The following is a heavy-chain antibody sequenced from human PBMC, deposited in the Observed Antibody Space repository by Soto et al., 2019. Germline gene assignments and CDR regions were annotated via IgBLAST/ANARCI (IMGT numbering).Heavy chain of an antibody. V-gene: IGHV3-23*01. CDR2: ISGSGGST. Sequence: PGGSLTLSCAASGFTFSSYAMSWVRQAPGKGLEWVSAISGSGGSTYYADSVKGRFTISRDNSKNTLYLQMNSLRAEDTAVYYCAKDRTPYSSSFRHPSPGGMDVWDQGTTVTVSS. J-gene: IGHJ6*02. CDR1: GFTFSSYA. CDR3: AKDRTPYSSSFRHPSPGGMDV. D-gene: IGHD6-13*01.